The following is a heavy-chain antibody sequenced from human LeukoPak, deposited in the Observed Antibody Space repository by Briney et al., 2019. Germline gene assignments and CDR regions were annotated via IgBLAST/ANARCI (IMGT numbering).Heavy chain of an antibody. CDR3: ARALRYFDWLLFKSDYYYYYMDV. V-gene: IGHV3-53*01. CDR1: GFTVSSNY. CDR2: IYSGGST. D-gene: IGHD3-9*01. Sequence: GGSLRLSCAASGFTVSSNYMSWVRQAPGKGLEWVSVIYSGGSTYYADSVKGRFTISRDNSKNTLYLQMNSLRAEDTAVYYCARALRYFDWLLFKSDYYYYYMDVWGKGTTVTIPS. J-gene: IGHJ6*03.